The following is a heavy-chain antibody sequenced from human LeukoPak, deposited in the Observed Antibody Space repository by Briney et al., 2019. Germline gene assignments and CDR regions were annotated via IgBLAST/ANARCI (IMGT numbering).Heavy chain of an antibody. CDR2: IKHNGDEL. CDR3: ARELRTFDS. D-gene: IGHD3-16*01. Sequence: GGSLRLSYAASGFTFSSYWMTWVRQAPGKGLEWVANIKHNGDELNYVGSVEGRFTISRDNAKNSLYLHMTSLRAEDTAVYYCARELRTFDSWGQGTLVTVSS. V-gene: IGHV3-7*01. CDR1: GFTFSSYW. J-gene: IGHJ4*02.